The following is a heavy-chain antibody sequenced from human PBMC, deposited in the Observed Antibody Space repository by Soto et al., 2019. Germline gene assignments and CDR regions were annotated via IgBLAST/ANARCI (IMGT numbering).Heavy chain of an antibody. D-gene: IGHD3-16*01. CDR3: ARDWESSVSTWSFGGF. V-gene: IGHV1-69*08. J-gene: IGHJ4*02. CDR2: IIPFLGVT. CDR1: GGTFSPYT. Sequence: QVQLVQSGAEVKKPGSSVKVYCKASGGTFSPYTINWVRQAPGQGLEWMGRIIPFLGVTNYAQKFQARVTMTAEKSTSTAYMERSGLRFEDTAVYYCARDWESSVSTWSFGGFWGRGTLVTVSS.